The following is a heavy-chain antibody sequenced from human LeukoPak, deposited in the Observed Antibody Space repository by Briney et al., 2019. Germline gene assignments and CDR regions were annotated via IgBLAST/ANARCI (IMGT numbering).Heavy chain of an antibody. Sequence: ASETLPLTCTVSGGSISSSSYYWGWIRQPPGKGLEWLGSIYYSGSTYYNPSLKSRVTISVDTSKNQFSLKLSSVTAADTAVYYCASSFSTEQWPPSYYFDYWGQGTLVTVSS. D-gene: IGHD6-19*01. CDR3: ASSFSTEQWPPSYYFDY. CDR1: GGSISSSSYY. CDR2: IYYSGST. J-gene: IGHJ4*02. V-gene: IGHV4-39*07.